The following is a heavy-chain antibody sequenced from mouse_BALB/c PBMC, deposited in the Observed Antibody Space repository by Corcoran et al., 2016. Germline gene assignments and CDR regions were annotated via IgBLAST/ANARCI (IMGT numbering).Heavy chain of an antibody. CDR1: GYTFTDYY. J-gene: IGHJ3*01. CDR3: ARSDYGNWDAY. V-gene: IGHV1-84*02. Sequence: QIQLQQSGPELVKPGASVKISCKASGYTFTDYYINWVKQKPGQGLEWIGWIYPGSGNTKYNEKFKGKATLTVDTSSSTAYMQLSSRTSEDTAVYFCARSDYGNWDAYWGQGTLVTVSA. D-gene: IGHD2-1*01. CDR2: IYPGSGNT.